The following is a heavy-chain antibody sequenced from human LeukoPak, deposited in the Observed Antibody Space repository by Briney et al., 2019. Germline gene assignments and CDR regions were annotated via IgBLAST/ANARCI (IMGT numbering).Heavy chain of an antibody. J-gene: IGHJ4*02. D-gene: IGHD4/OR15-4a*01. Sequence: GGSLRLSCSASGFTFSSYAMHWVGQAPGKGLEYVSAISSNGGSTYYADSVKGRFTISRDNSKNTLYLQMSSLRAEDTAVFYCVKGLTIGALDYWGQATLVTVSS. CDR2: ISSNGGST. CDR1: GFTFSSYA. V-gene: IGHV3-64D*06. CDR3: VKGLTIGALDY.